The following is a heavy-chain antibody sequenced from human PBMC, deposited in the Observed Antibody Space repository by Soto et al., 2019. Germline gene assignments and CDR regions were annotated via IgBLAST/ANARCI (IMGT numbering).Heavy chain of an antibody. D-gene: IGHD6-19*01. Sequence: QVQLVESGGGVVQPGRSLRLSCAASGFTFSSYGMHWVRQAPGKGLEWEAVIWYDGSNKYYADSGKGRFTISRDNSKNTLYLQMNILRAEDTAVYYWARDGSSGWTRNYYYGMDVCGQGTTVTVSS. CDR2: IWYDGSNK. CDR3: ARDGSSGWTRNYYYGMDV. V-gene: IGHV3-33*01. J-gene: IGHJ6*02. CDR1: GFTFSSYG.